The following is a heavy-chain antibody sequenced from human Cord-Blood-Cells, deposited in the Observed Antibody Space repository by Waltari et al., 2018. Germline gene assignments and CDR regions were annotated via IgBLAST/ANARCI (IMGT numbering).Heavy chain of an antibody. CDR1: GYSISSGYY. CDR2: IYHSGST. V-gene: IGHV4-38-2*01. Sequence: QVQLQESGPGLVKPSETLSLTCAVSGYSISSGYYWGWIRQPPGKGLEWIGSIYHSGSTYYNPSLKSRVTISVDTSKNQFSLKLSSVTAADTAVYYCARALSNYYDSSGYFDYWGQGTLVTVSS. CDR3: ARALSNYYDSSGYFDY. D-gene: IGHD3-22*01. J-gene: IGHJ4*02.